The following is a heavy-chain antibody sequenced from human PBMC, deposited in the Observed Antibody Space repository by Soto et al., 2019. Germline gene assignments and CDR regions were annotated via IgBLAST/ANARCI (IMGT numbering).Heavy chain of an antibody. J-gene: IGHJ6*02. V-gene: IGHV5-10-1*01. CDR3: ASPTMTSTSFYYAMDV. CDR2: INPTDSET. Sequence: GESLKISCKTSGHRFTTYWISWVRQMPGKGLEYMGKINPTDSETNYSPSFEGHVTFSVDRSTSTAYVRWNSLKASDTAMYYCASPTMTSTSFYYAMDVWGQGTAVTVSS. CDR1: GHRFTTYW. D-gene: IGHD4-17*01.